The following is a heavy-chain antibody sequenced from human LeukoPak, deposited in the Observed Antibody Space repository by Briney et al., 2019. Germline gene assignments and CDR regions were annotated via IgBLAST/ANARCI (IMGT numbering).Heavy chain of an antibody. D-gene: IGHD6-19*01. CDR3: ANKQWSLTFDY. CDR1: GFSVGSNY. V-gene: IGHV3-53*01. CDR2: IYGGGNT. J-gene: IGHJ4*02. Sequence: GGSLRLSCAASGFSVGSNYMTWVRQAPGKGLKCVSVIYGGGNTYYADSVGGRFTISRDNSKNTLYLQMNSLRAEDTAVYYCANKQWSLTFDYWGQGTLVTVSS.